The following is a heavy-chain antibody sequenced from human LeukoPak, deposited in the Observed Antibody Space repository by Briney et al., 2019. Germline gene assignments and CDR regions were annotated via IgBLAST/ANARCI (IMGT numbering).Heavy chain of an antibody. Sequence: GGSLRLSCAASGFPFSSYAMSWVRQAPGKGLEWVSAISAGGGSTYYADSVKGRFTISGDNSKNTLYLQMSSLGAEDTAVYYCAKGLLSGYDPPFDHWGQGTLVTVSS. D-gene: IGHD5-12*01. J-gene: IGHJ4*02. V-gene: IGHV3-23*01. CDR3: AKGLLSGYDPPFDH. CDR1: GFPFSSYA. CDR2: ISAGGGST.